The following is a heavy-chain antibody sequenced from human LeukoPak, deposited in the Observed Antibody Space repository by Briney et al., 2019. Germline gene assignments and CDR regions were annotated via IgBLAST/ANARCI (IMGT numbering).Heavy chain of an antibody. V-gene: IGHV3-33*06. Sequence: PGRSLRLSCAASGFTFSSYGMHWVRQAPGKGLEWVAVIWYDGSNKYYADSVKGRFTISRDNSKNTLYLQMNSLRAEDTAVYYCAKDRSGGDYDAFDIWGQGTMVTVSS. D-gene: IGHD2-21*02. J-gene: IGHJ3*02. CDR2: IWYDGSNK. CDR3: AKDRSGGDYDAFDI. CDR1: GFTFSSYG.